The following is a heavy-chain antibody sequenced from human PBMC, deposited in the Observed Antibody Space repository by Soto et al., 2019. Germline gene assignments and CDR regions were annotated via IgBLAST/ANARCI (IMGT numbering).Heavy chain of an antibody. CDR1: DASVWSDSYF. D-gene: IGHD1-26*01. CDR2: ISHTGDT. V-gene: IGHV4-61*01. CDR3: ARIVVGVTVDL. Sequence: PSETLSLTCTVSDASVWSDSYFWTWIRQPPGKGLEWIAYISHTGDTNYNPSLKSRVTISIDTSRNQFSLTVTSVTAADTAVYFCARIVVGVTVDLWGQGSLVTVSP. J-gene: IGHJ4*02.